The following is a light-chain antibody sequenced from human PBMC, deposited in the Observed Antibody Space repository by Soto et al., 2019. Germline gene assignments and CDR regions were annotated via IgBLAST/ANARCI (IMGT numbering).Light chain of an antibody. Sequence: DIQMTQSPSSLSASVGDRVTITCQASQDISNYLNWYQQKPGKAPKLLIYEASSLESGVTSRFSGSGSGTEFTLTISSLQPDDFATYYCQQYNSYWTFGQGTKVDIK. CDR1: QDISNY. CDR3: QQYNSYWT. CDR2: EAS. V-gene: IGKV1-5*03. J-gene: IGKJ1*01.